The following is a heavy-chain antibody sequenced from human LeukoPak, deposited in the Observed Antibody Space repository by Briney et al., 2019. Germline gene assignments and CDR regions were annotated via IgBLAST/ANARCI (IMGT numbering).Heavy chain of an antibody. D-gene: IGHD3-16*01. V-gene: IGHV3-33*01. CDR1: GFTFSSYG. Sequence: PGRSLRLSCAASGFTFSSYGMHWVRQAPGKGLEWVAVIWYDGSNKYYADSVKGRFTISRDNSKNTLYLQMNSLRAEDTAVYYCARPPFTFGGAVEYYFDYWGQGTLVTVSS. J-gene: IGHJ4*02. CDR3: ARPPFTFGGAVEYYFDY. CDR2: IWYDGSNK.